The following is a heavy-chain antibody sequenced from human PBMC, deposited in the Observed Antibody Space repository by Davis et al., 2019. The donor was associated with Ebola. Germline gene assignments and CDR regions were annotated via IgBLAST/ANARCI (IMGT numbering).Heavy chain of an antibody. CDR2: IYHSGST. CDR3: ASGYSYGRFDY. Sequence: MPGGSLRLSCAVSGGSISSSNWWSWVRQPPGKGLEWIGEIYHSGSTNYNPSLKSRVTISVDKSKNQFSLKLSSVTAADTAVYYCASGYSYGRFDYWGQGTLVTVSS. V-gene: IGHV4-4*02. J-gene: IGHJ4*02. CDR1: GGSISSSNW. D-gene: IGHD5-18*01.